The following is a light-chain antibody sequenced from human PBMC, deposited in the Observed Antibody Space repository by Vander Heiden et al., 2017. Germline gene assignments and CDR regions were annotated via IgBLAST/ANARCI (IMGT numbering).Light chain of an antibody. V-gene: IGLV1-40*01. CDR3: QSYDSSLSVLYV. CDR2: GNS. J-gene: IGLJ1*01. CDR1: SSNIGAGYD. Sequence: QSVLTQPPSVSGAPGQMVPISCTGSSSNIGAGYDVHWYQQLPGTAPKLLIYGNSNRPSGVPDRFSGSKSGTSASLAITGLQAEDEADYYCQSYDSSLSVLYVFGTGTKVTVL.